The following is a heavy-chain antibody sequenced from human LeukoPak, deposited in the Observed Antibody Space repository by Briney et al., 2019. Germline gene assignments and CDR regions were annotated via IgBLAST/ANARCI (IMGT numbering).Heavy chain of an antibody. CDR3: ARESRYDSSGRYTGMRAPFDN. CDR2: IHHSGSA. V-gene: IGHV4-31*03. Sequence: SQTLSLTCTVSGDSISSGDYYWSWIRQHPGTGLEWLGYIHHSGSAWYNPSLKSRVTISVDTSQNQVSLKARSVTAADTAVYHCARESRYDSSGRYTGMRAPFDNWGQGTLVIVSS. J-gene: IGHJ5*02. D-gene: IGHD3-22*01. CDR1: GDSISSGDYY.